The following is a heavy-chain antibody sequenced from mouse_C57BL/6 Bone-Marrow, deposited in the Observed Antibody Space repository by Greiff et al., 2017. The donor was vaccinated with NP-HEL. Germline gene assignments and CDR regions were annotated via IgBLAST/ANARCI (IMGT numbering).Heavy chain of an antibody. V-gene: IGHV5-6*01. CDR1: GFTFSSYG. Sequence: EVQLVESGGDLVKPGGSLKLSCAASGFTFSSYGMSWVRQTPDKRLEWVATISSGGSYTYYPDSVKGRFTISRDNAKNTLYLQMSSLKSEDTAVYYCDRRGREMDYWGQGTSVTVSS. CDR3: DRRGREMDY. CDR2: ISSGGSYT. J-gene: IGHJ4*01. D-gene: IGHD3-3*01.